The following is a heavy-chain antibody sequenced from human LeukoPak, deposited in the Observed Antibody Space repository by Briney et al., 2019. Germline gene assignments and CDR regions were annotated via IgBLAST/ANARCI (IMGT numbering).Heavy chain of an antibody. CDR2: IIPIFGTA. Sequence: SVKVSCKASGGTFSSYAISWVRQAPGQGLEWMGGIIPIFGTANYAQKFQGRVTITTDESTSTAYMELSSPRSEDTAVYYCARNLGLSRSYYYYMDVWGKGTTVTVSS. CDR1: GGTFSSYA. V-gene: IGHV1-69*05. D-gene: IGHD3-16*02. CDR3: ARNLGLSRSYYYYMDV. J-gene: IGHJ6*03.